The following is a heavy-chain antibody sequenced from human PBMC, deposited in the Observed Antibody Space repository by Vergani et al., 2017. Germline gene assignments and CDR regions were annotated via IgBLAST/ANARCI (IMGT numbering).Heavy chain of an antibody. J-gene: IGHJ6*02. Sequence: VQLVESGAEVKKPGESLKISCKGSGYSFTSYWIGWVRQMPGKGLEWMGIIYPGDSDTRYSPSFQGQVTISADKSISTAYLQWSSLKASDTAMYYCARLAMVRGVTNYYYGMDVWGQGTTVTVSS. CDR1: GYSFTSYW. CDR3: ARLAMVRGVTNYYYGMDV. D-gene: IGHD3-10*01. CDR2: IYPGDSDT. V-gene: IGHV5-51*01.